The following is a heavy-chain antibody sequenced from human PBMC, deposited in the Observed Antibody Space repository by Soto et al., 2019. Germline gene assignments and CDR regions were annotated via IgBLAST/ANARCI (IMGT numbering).Heavy chain of an antibody. CDR3: TRDFVVVPAAIRHHYYGMDV. V-gene: IGHV3-49*03. CDR1: VFTFGDYA. CDR2: IRSKAYGGTT. D-gene: IGHD2-2*02. Sequence: GSLLVSCTSSVFTFGDYAMSWFRQAPGNGLDLVGFIRSKAYGGTTEYAASVKGRFTISRDDSKSIAYLQMNSLKTEDTAVYYCTRDFVVVPAAIRHHYYGMDVWGQGTTVTVSS. J-gene: IGHJ6*01.